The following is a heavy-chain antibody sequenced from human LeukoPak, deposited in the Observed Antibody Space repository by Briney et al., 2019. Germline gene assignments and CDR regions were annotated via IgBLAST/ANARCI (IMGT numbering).Heavy chain of an antibody. J-gene: IGHJ4*02. D-gene: IGHD6-13*01. CDR3: ARGSYPILFYSSPADY. Sequence: PGGSLILSCAASGFTFSSCAMHWVRQAPGKGLEWVAVISYDGSNKYYADSVKGRFTISRDNTKNTLYLQMNSLRAEDTAVYYCARGSYPILFYSSPADYWGQGTLVTVSS. V-gene: IGHV3-30-3*01. CDR1: GFTFSSCA. CDR2: ISYDGSNK.